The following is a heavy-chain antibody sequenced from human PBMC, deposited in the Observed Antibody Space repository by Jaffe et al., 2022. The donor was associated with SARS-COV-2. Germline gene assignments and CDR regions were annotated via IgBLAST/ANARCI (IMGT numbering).Heavy chain of an antibody. V-gene: IGHV5-51*01. CDR3: ARGNSGWSGSDPKSWFDP. J-gene: IGHJ5*02. D-gene: IGHD6-19*01. CDR2: IYPADSDT. Sequence: EVQLVQSGAEVKKPGESLKISCKGSGYIFSTYWIAWVRQVPGKGLEWMGVIYPADSDTRYSPSFQGQVTISVDKFSTTAYLQWSSLRASDTAIYYCARGNSGWSGSDPKSWFDPWGQGTLVTVSS. CDR1: GYIFSTYW.